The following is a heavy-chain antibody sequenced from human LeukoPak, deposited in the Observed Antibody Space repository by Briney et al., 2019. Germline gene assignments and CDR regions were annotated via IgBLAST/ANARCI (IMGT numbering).Heavy chain of an antibody. Sequence: GRSLRLSCAASGFTFDDYAMHWVRQAPGKGLEWVSGISWNSGSIGYADSVKGRFTISRDSAKNSLYLQMNSLRAEDTALYYCAKDSRMITFGGVIVRAFYWGQGTLVTVSS. D-gene: IGHD3-16*02. J-gene: IGHJ4*02. CDR2: ISWNSGSI. CDR1: GFTFDDYA. CDR3: AKDSRMITFGGVIVRAFY. V-gene: IGHV3-9*01.